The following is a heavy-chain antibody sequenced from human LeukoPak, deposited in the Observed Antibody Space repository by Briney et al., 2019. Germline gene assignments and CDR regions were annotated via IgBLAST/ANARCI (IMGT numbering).Heavy chain of an antibody. J-gene: IGHJ3*02. D-gene: IGHD1-26*01. CDR3: ARQVGVSDAFDI. CDR2: ISSGSSYI. CDR1: GFTCNSYS. V-gene: IGHV3-21*01. Sequence: GSLRLSCAASGFTCNSYSMNWVRQAPGKGLEWGSSISSGSSYIFYADSVKGRLTISRDNAKNSLYLQMTSLRAEDTAVYYCARQVGVSDAFDIWGQGTMVTISS.